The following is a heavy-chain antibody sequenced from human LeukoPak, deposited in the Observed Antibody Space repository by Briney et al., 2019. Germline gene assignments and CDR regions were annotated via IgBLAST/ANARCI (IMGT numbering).Heavy chain of an antibody. D-gene: IGHD5-12*01. CDR3: ARDSYVLGYSGYDGFFDY. CDR2: ITSGGDYI. Sequence: PGGSLRLSCAASGFTFNTYGMNWVRQAPGKGLEWVSCITSGGDYIYYADSVKGRFTISRDNAKNSLYLQMNSLRAEDTAVYYCARDSYVLGYSGYDGFFDYWGQGTLVTVSS. V-gene: IGHV3-21*01. CDR1: GFTFNTYG. J-gene: IGHJ4*02.